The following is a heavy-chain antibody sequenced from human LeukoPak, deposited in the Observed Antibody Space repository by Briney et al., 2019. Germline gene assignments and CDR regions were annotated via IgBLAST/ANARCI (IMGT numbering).Heavy chain of an antibody. V-gene: IGHV4-39*01. J-gene: IGHJ4*02. CDR3: ARHDGRGGATMGALDS. D-gene: IGHD5-12*01. CDR1: AGSISSSSHH. Sequence: SETQSLTCTVSAGSISSSSHHWGWIRQSPGKGLEWIGSIYSGRTTYYNPSLNSRVTISVLTSKNQFSLQLHSVTAADTAVYYCARHDGRGGATMGALDSWGQGSLVTVSS. CDR2: IYSGRTT.